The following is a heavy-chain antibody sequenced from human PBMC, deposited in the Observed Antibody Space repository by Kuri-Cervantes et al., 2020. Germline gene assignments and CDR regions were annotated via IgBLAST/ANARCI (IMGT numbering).Heavy chain of an antibody. V-gene: IGHV3-33*08. CDR3: ARDSDIVVVPAANHDAFDI. CDR1: GFIFSDSP. J-gene: IGHJ3*02. CDR2: IWYDGSNK. D-gene: IGHD2-2*01. Sequence: GESLKISCAASGFIFSDSPMHWVRQPSGKGLEWVAVIWYDGSNKYYADSVKGRFTISRDNSKNTLYLQMNSLRAEDTAVYYCARDSDIVVVPAANHDAFDIWGQGTMVTVSS.